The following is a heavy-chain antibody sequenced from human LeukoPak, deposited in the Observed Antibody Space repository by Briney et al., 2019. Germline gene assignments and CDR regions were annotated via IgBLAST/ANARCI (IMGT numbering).Heavy chain of an antibody. CDR2: IYYSGST. V-gene: IGHV4-30-4*08. D-gene: IGHD1-26*01. J-gene: IGHJ4*02. CDR1: GGSISSGDYY. CDR3: ASGERELHPYYFDY. Sequence: PSQTLSLTCTVSGGSISSGDYYWGWHRQAPGTGREGSGYIYYSGSTYYNPSLKSRVTISVDTSKNQFSLKLSSVTAADTAVYYCASGERELHPYYFDYWGQGTLVTVSS.